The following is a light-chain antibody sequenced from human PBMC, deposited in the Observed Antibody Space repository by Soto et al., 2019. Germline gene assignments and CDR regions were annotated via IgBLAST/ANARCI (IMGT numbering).Light chain of an antibody. CDR1: SSDVGGYNY. CDR3: SSYAGSYSLWV. V-gene: IGLV2-11*01. J-gene: IGLJ3*02. CDR2: DVN. Sequence: QSALTQPRSVSGSPGQSVTISCTGTSSDVGGYNYVSWYQQYPGKAPKVMIYDVNKRPSGVPDRFSGSKSGNTASLTISGLQAEDEADYYCSSYAGSYSLWVFGGGTKLTVL.